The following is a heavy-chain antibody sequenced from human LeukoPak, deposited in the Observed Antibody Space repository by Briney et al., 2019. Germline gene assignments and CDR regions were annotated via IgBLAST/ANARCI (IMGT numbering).Heavy chain of an antibody. CDR2: INTNTGNP. V-gene: IGHV7-4-1*02. Sequence: ASVKVSCKASGYTFTSYALNWVRQAPGQGLEWMGWINTNTGNPTYAQGFTGRFVFSLDTSVSTAYLQISSLKAEDTAVYYCARTTPQRISYYYYGMDVWGQGTTVTVSS. CDR1: GYTFTSYA. CDR3: ARTTPQRISYYYYGMDV. D-gene: IGHD2/OR15-2a*01. J-gene: IGHJ6*02.